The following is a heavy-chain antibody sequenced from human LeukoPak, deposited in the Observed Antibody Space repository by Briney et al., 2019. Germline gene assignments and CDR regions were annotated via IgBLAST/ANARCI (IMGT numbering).Heavy chain of an antibody. V-gene: IGHV3-23*01. J-gene: IGHJ3*01. CDR3: AKDGSNDWRWGAFDV. CDR1: GFTFSSYA. D-gene: IGHD2-15*01. Sequence: GGSLRLSCAASGFTFSSYAMSWVRQAPGKGLECISGFSGSGGSTYYADSVKGRFTISRDNSKHTLYLQMNTLRADDTAVYYCAKDGSNDWRWGAFDVWGQGTMVTVSS. CDR2: FSGSGGST.